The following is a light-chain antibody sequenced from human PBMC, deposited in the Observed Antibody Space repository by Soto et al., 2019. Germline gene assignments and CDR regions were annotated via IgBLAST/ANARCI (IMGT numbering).Light chain of an antibody. CDR3: QQRSNWPRGT. Sequence: EIVLTQSPATLSLSPGERATLSCRASQSVSSYLAWYQQKPGQAPRLLIYDASNMATGIPARFSGSGSGTDVTLTISSLEPEDFAVYYCQQRSNWPRGTFGQGTKVEIK. CDR2: DAS. J-gene: IGKJ1*01. V-gene: IGKV3-11*01. CDR1: QSVSSY.